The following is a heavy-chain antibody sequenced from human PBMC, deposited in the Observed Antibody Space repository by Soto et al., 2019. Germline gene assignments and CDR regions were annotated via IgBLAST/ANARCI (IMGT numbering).Heavy chain of an antibody. D-gene: IGHD6-19*01. CDR1: GYTFTGYY. V-gene: IGHV1-2*04. CDR2: INPNGGGT. CDR3: ARDAIAVAGYYFDY. Sequence: ASVKVSCKASGYTFTGYYMHWVRQAPGQGLEWMGWINPNGGGTSYAQKFQGWVTMTRDTSISTAYMELSRLRSDDTAVYYCARDAIAVAGYYFDYWGQGTLVTVSS. J-gene: IGHJ4*02.